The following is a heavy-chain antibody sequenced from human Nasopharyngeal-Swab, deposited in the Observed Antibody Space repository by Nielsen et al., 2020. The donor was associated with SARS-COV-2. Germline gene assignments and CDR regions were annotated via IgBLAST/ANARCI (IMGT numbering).Heavy chain of an antibody. CDR3: AKDRYCSGGACYFSGFDY. CDR2: VSGSGDTT. CDR1: GFTFSSYA. Sequence: GESLKISCAASGFTFSSYAMSWVRQAPGKGLEWVSGVSGSGDTTKYADSVKGRFTISRDNSKNKLYLQMHSLRVEDTAVYYCAKDRYCSGGACYFSGFDYWGLGTLVTVSS. J-gene: IGHJ4*02. D-gene: IGHD2-15*01. V-gene: IGHV3-23*01.